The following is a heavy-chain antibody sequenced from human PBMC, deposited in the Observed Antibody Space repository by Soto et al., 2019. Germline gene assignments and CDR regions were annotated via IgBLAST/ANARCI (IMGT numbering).Heavy chain of an antibody. CDR1: GFTYDDHG. V-gene: IGHV3-9*01. CDR3: AKDMSSGWPKYFDY. J-gene: IGHJ4*02. D-gene: IGHD6-19*01. Sequence: EVQLVESGGGLVQPGRSLRLSCAASGFTYDDHGMHWVRQAPGKGLEWVSGISWNGGIIGYVDSVKGGFTSSRDNAKKSLYLQMNRLRVENTASYYCAKDMSSGWPKYFDYWGQGTLVTVSS. CDR2: ISWNGGII.